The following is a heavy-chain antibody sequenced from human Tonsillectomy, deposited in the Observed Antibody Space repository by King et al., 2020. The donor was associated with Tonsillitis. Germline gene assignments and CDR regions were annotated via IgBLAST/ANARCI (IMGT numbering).Heavy chain of an antibody. CDR3: ARGITVWLYGPEYFQH. CDR2: INSDGSST. CDR1: GFTFSSYW. V-gene: IGHV3-74*01. J-gene: IGHJ1*01. Sequence: VQLVESGGGLVQPGGSLRLSCAASGFTFSSYWMHWVRQAPGKGLVWVSRINSDGSSTSYADSVKGRFTISRDNAKNTLYLQMNSLRAEDTAVYYCARGITVWLYGPEYFQHWGQGTLVTVSS. D-gene: IGHD3-10*01.